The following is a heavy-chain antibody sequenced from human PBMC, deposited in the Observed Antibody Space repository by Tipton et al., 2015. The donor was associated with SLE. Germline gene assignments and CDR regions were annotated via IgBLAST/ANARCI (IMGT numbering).Heavy chain of an antibody. Sequence: TLSLTCTVSGGSISSSSYYWGWIRQPPGKGLEWIGSIYYSGSTNYNPSLKSRVTISVDTSKNQFSLKLSSVTAADTAVYYCARSHSSSYYYYYYYMDVWGKGTTVTVSS. J-gene: IGHJ6*03. D-gene: IGHD6-13*01. CDR1: GGSISSSSYY. CDR2: IYYSGST. CDR3: ARSHSSSYYYYYYYMDV. V-gene: IGHV4-39*07.